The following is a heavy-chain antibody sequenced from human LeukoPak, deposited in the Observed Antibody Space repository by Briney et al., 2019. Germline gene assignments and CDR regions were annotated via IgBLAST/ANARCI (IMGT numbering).Heavy chain of an antibody. CDR1: GGSISSYY. V-gene: IGHV4-4*07. CDR3: ARTNLPDTQGAFDI. J-gene: IGHJ3*02. Sequence: SETLSLTCTVSGGSISSYYWSWIRQPAGKGLEWIGRIYAGGSTTYNPSLKSRVTMSVDTSNNQFSLKLTSVTAADTAVYYCARTNLPDTQGAFDIWSQGTMVTVSS. CDR2: IYAGGST.